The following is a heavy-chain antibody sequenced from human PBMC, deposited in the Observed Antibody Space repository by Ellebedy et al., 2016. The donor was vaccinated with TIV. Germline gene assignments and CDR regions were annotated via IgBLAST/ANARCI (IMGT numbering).Heavy chain of an antibody. CDR1: GFSLNVHY. CDR3: AKVRSLRDYERGSYYYYAMDV. CDR2: IYSGVSGGST. Sequence: GESLKISCAASGFSLNVHYLSWVRQAPGKGLEWVSIIYSGVSGGSTYYADSVKGRFTISRDNSKNTLYLQMNSLRTEDTAVYYCAKVRSLRDYERGSYYYYAMDVWGQGTTVTVSS. D-gene: IGHD3-16*01. V-gene: IGHV3-53*01. J-gene: IGHJ6*02.